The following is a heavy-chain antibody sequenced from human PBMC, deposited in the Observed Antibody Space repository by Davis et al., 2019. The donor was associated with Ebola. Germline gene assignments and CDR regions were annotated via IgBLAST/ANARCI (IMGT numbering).Heavy chain of an antibody. V-gene: IGHV1-18*04. CDR3: ARDREMATVYPGY. CDR2: ISAYDGNT. D-gene: IGHD5-24*01. J-gene: IGHJ4*02. Sequence: ASVKVSCKASGYTFTSYGISWVRQAPGQGLEWMGWISAYDGNTNYTQKLQGRVTMTTDTSTSTAYMELRSLRSDDTAVYYYARDREMATVYPGYWGQGTLVTVSS. CDR1: GYTFTSYG.